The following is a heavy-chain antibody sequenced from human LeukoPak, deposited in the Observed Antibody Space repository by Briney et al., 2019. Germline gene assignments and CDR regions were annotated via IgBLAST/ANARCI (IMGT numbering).Heavy chain of an antibody. J-gene: IGHJ4*02. CDR2: IIPIFGTA. D-gene: IGHD3-22*01. CDR3: AREAQIRSSGYSFDY. CDR1: GGTFSGYA. Sequence: SVKVSCKASGGTFSGYAISWVRQAPGQGLEWMGRIIPIFGTANYAQKFQGRVTITTDESTSTAYMELSSLRSEDTAVYYCAREAQIRSSGYSFDYWGQGTLVTVSS. V-gene: IGHV1-69*05.